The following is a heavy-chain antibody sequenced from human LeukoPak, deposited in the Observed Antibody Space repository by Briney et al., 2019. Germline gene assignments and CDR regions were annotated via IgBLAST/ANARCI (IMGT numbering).Heavy chain of an antibody. CDR1: GFTFSSYG. V-gene: IGHV3-30*02. Sequence: GGSLRLSCAASGFTFSSYGMYWVRQAPGKGLEWVAFIRYDGSNKYYADSVKGRFTISRDNSKNTLYLQMNSLRAEDTAVYYCAKSFWSGYRGDAFDIWGQGTMVTVSS. J-gene: IGHJ3*02. CDR2: IRYDGSNK. CDR3: AKSFWSGYRGDAFDI. D-gene: IGHD3-3*01.